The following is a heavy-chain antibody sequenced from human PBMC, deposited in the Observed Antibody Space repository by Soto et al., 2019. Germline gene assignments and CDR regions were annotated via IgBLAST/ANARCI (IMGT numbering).Heavy chain of an antibody. CDR3: AINYYDSSAYLY. V-gene: IGHV1-46*01. CDR1: GHTLINYY. J-gene: IGHJ4*02. D-gene: IGHD3-22*01. CDR2: IDPSGNGT. Sequence: QVQLVQSGAEVKKPGASVKVSCKASGHTLINYYMHWVRQAPGQGLDWLGKIDPSGNGTSYAERFQGRITLPSDTSTTTVYVELSSLRSEDTAIYYCAINYYDSSAYLYWGQGTLVTVSS.